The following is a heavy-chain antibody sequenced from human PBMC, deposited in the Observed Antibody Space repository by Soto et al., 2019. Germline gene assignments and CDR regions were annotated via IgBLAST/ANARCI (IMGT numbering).Heavy chain of an antibody. CDR1: GYSISSGYY. V-gene: IGHV4-38-2*01. D-gene: IGHD3-22*01. Sequence: SETLSLTCAVSGYSISSGYYWGWIRQPPGKGLEWIGSIYHSGSTYYNPSPKSRVTISVDTSKNQFSLKLSSVTAADTAVYYCARTPHYYDSSGYYYPFGWFDPWGQGTLVTVSS. CDR2: IYHSGST. J-gene: IGHJ5*02. CDR3: ARTPHYYDSSGYYYPFGWFDP.